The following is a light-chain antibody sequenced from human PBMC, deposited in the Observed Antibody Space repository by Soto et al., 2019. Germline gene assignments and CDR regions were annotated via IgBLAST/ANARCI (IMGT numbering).Light chain of an antibody. J-gene: IGKJ1*01. CDR2: DAS. V-gene: IGKV3-15*01. CDR3: QQYNNWSA. CDR1: QSVSSK. Sequence: VMTQSPATLSVSPGERATLSCRASQSVSSKLAWYQQKPGQAPRLLIYDASTRATGIPARFSGSGSGTEFTLTISSLQSEDCAIYYCQQYNNWSAFGQGTKVQIK.